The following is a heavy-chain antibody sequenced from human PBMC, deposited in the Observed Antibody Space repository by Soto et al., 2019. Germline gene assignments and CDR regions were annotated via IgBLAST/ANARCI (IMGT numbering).Heavy chain of an antibody. CDR3: GRDPSGYSGYDY. J-gene: IGHJ4*02. D-gene: IGHD5-12*01. CDR1: GGSISSYY. V-gene: IGHV4-59*01. Sequence: SETLSLTCTVSGGSISSYYWSWIRQPPGKGLEWIGYIYYSGSTNYNPSLKSRVTISVDTSKNQFSLKLSSVTAADTAVYYWGRDPSGYSGYDYWVKGPLVPASP. CDR2: IYYSGST.